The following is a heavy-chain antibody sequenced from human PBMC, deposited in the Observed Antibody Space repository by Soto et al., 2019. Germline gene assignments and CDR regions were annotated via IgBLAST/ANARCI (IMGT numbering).Heavy chain of an antibody. Sequence: QVQLQQWGAGLLKPSETLSLTCAVYGGSFSGYYWTWIRQPPGKGLEWIGEINHSRSANYKPSLTSRVTISVDTARTQFSLKMSSVTAADTAVYYCARGRTLITGTSLDYWGQGTLVTVSS. CDR3: ARGRTLITGTSLDY. CDR1: GGSFSGYY. D-gene: IGHD1-20*01. J-gene: IGHJ4*02. V-gene: IGHV4-34*01. CDR2: INHSRSA.